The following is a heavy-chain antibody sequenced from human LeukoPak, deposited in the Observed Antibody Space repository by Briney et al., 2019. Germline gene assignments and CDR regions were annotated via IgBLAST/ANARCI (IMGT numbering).Heavy chain of an antibody. Sequence: GASVKVSCKASGGTFSRYAISGVREAPGHGLGGMGGCSPIFGTVNYAQKVQGRVTIPADESTSTAYMELSSLRSEDTAVYYCAREYEAAAGTLVNWFDPWGQGTLVTVSS. V-gene: IGHV1-69*13. J-gene: IGHJ5*02. CDR3: AREYEAAAGTLVNWFDP. CDR2: CSPIFGTV. D-gene: IGHD6-13*01. CDR1: GGTFSRYA.